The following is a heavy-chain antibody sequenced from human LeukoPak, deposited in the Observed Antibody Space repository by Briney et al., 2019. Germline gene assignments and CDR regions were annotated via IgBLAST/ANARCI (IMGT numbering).Heavy chain of an antibody. CDR1: GFTFSRYW. D-gene: IGHD1-1*01. Sequence: GGSLRLSCAASGFTFSRYWMTWVRQAPGEGLEWVANIKEDGSENSYVESVKGRFTISRDNAKNSLYPQLNSLRAEDTAVYFCARQRYSDYWGQGTLVTVSS. CDR2: IKEDGSEN. J-gene: IGHJ4*02. CDR3: ARQRYSDY. V-gene: IGHV3-7*01.